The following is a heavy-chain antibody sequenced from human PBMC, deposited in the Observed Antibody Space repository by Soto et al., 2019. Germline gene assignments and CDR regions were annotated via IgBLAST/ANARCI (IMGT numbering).Heavy chain of an antibody. J-gene: IGHJ6*03. D-gene: IGHD6-6*01. V-gene: IGHV3-23*01. CDR1: GFTFSSYA. Sequence: EVQLLESGGGLVQPGGSLRLSCAASGFTFSSYAMTWVRQAPGKGLEWVAGVTGSGANTNYADSVQGRFTLSRDNSKNTLYLQINRLRAEDTAVYYCAKVTTSSYTHFYYYYMDLWGKGTTVTVSS. CDR3: AKVTTSSYTHFYYYYMDL. CDR2: VTGSGANT.